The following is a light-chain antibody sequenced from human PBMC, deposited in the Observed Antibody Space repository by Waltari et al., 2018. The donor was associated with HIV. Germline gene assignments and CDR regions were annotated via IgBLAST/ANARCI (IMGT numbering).Light chain of an antibody. Sequence: QSALTQPRSVSGSPGQSVTISCTGTNNDVGGYYYVSWYQHRPGEAPRLMIYDVNKRPAGLPDRFSGSKSGNTASLTISGLQADDEAQYYSCSYAGSNTPVLFGGGPQLTVL. V-gene: IGLV2-11*01. CDR2: DVN. CDR3: CSYAGSNTPVL. CDR1: NNDVGGYYY. J-gene: IGLJ2*01.